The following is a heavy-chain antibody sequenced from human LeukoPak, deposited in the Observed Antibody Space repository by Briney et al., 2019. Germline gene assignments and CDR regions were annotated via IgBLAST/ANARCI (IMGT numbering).Heavy chain of an antibody. CDR1: GYTFTSYD. Sequence: GPVKVSCKASGYTFTSYDINWVRQATGQGLEWMGWISGYNGNTNYAQKLQGRVTMTTDTSTSTAYMELRSLRSDDTALYYCARAPGIAAAGTQSPFDYWGQGTLVTVSS. CDR3: ARAPGIAAAGTQSPFDY. V-gene: IGHV1-18*01. J-gene: IGHJ4*02. CDR2: ISGYNGNT. D-gene: IGHD6-13*01.